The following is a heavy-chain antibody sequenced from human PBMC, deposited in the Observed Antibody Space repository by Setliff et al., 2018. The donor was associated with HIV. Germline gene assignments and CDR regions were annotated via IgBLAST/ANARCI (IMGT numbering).Heavy chain of an antibody. V-gene: IGHV3-48*04. D-gene: IGHD5-18*01. CDR1: GFTFWSHS. CDR3: ARKLQPGYGMDV. CDR2: ISRGGDSI. J-gene: IGHJ6*02. Sequence: GGSLRLSCAASGFTFWSHSMLWVRQAPGKGLQWVAYISRGGDSIFYEDSVKGRFTISRDNTKNSLYLQMDSLRAEDTTVYYCARKLQPGYGMDVWGQGTTVTVSS.